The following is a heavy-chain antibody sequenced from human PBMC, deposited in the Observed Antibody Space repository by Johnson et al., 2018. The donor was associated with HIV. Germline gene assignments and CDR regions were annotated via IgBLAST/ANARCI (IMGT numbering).Heavy chain of an antibody. CDR1: GFTFSSYG. J-gene: IGHJ3*02. CDR2: IWYDGRNK. D-gene: IGHD3-16*01. Sequence: QVQLVESGGGVVQPGRSLRLSCAASGFTFSSYGMHWVRQAPGKGLEWVTLIWYDGRNKYYADSVKGRFTISRDHAKISLYLQMNSLRTEDTALYYCAREGQDYVWESNGGLDIWGQGTMVTVSS. CDR3: AREGQDYVWESNGGLDI. V-gene: IGHV3-33*01.